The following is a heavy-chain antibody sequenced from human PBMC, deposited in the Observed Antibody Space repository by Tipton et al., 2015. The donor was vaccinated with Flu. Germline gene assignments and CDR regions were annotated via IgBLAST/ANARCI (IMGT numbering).Heavy chain of an antibody. CDR2: VSYSGRT. CDR3: AREHFYDVALDDWYIDL. J-gene: IGHJ2*01. CDR1: GGSISGHS. Sequence: TLSLTCAVSGGSISGHSWSWIRQPPGKGLESIGYVSYSGRTHYNPSLKSRVTISADASKNQVSLTLSSMTAEDTAVYYCAREHFYDVALDDWYIDLWGRGTLVTVAS. V-gene: IGHV4-59*11. D-gene: IGHD3-22*01.